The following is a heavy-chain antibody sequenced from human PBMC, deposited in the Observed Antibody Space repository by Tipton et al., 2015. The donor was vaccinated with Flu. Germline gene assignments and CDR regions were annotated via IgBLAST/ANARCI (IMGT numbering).Heavy chain of an antibody. Sequence: GLVKPSETLSLTCTVSGGSISSYYWSWIRQPPGKGLEWIGYIYYSGSTNYNPSLKSRVTISVDTSKNQFSLKLSSVTAADTAVYYCARGYFRELDYWGQGTLVTVSS. CDR1: GGSISSYY. D-gene: IGHD3-10*01. J-gene: IGHJ4*02. CDR2: IYYSGST. V-gene: IGHV4-59*01. CDR3: ARGYFRELDY.